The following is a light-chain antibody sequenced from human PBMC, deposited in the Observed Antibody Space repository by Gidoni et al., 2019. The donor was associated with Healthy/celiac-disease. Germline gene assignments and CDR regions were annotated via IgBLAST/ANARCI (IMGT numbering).Light chain of an antibody. CDR3: QQYGSSPPLT. J-gene: IGKJ4*01. CDR1: QSVSSSY. V-gene: IGKV3-20*01. CDR2: GAS. Sequence: ELVLTHSPGTLSLSPGERATLSCRASQSVSSSYLAWYQQKPGQAPRLLIYGASSRATGIPDRFSGSGSGTDFTLTISRLEPEDFEVYYCQQYGSSPPLTFGGGTKVEIK.